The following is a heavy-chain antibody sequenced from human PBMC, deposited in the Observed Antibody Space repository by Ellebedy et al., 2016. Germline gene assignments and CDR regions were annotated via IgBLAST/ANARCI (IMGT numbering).Heavy chain of an antibody. J-gene: IGHJ4*02. V-gene: IGHV2-70*11. Sequence: SGPTLVKPTQTLTLTCTFSGFSLSTSGMCVSWIRQPPGKALEWLARIDWDDDKYYSTSLKTRLTISKDTSKNQVVLTMTNMDPVDTATYYCARMRSVGYCSGGSCEGFDYWGQGTLVTVSS. CDR2: IDWDDDK. D-gene: IGHD2-15*01. CDR3: ARMRSVGYCSGGSCEGFDY. CDR1: GFSLSTSGMC.